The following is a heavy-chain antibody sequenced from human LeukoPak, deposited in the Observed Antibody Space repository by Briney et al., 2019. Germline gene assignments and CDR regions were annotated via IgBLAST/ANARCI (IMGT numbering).Heavy chain of an antibody. J-gene: IGHJ4*02. V-gene: IGHV3-7*01. CDR2: IKEDGSEK. Sequence: GGSLRLSCAASGFTFSSYWMSWVRQAPGKGLEWVSNIKEDGSEKFYVDSVKGRFPMPRDNARNSLYLQMNSLRAEGTAVYYCARGVPTGIDYFDYWGQGTLVTVSS. D-gene: IGHD1-1*01. CDR3: ARGVPTGIDYFDY. CDR1: GFTFSSYW.